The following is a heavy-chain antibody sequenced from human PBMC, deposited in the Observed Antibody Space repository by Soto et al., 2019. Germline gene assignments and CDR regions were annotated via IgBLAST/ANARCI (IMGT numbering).Heavy chain of an antibody. CDR3: ARAPRGYSYSYYFDY. D-gene: IGHD5-18*01. CDR1: GGTFSIYA. Sequence: SVKVSCKASGGTFSIYAISWVRQAPGQGLEWMGGIIPIFGTANYAQKFQGRVTITADESTSTAYMELSSLRSEDTAVYYCARAPRGYSYSYYFDYWGQGTLVTVSS. V-gene: IGHV1-69*13. J-gene: IGHJ4*02. CDR2: IIPIFGTA.